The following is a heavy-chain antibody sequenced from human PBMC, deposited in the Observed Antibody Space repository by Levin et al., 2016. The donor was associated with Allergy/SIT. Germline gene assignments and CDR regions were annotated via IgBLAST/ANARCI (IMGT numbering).Heavy chain of an antibody. V-gene: IGHV3-7*01. CDR3: ASSSIAARPKDAFDI. J-gene: IGHJ3*02. Sequence: GESLKISCAASGFTFSSYWMSWVRQAPGKGLEWVANIKQDGSEKYYVDSVKGRFTISRDNAKNSLYLQMNSLRAEDTAVYYCASSSIAARPKDAFDIWGQGTMVTVSS. CDR2: IKQDGSEK. CDR1: GFTFSSYW. D-gene: IGHD6-6*01.